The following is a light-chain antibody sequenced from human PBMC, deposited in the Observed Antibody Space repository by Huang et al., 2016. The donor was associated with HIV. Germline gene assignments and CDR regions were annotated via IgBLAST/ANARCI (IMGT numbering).Light chain of an antibody. J-gene: IGKJ2*02. CDR3: MQSTHLRT. CDR1: QSLLHSDGKTY. CDR2: DVS. V-gene: IGKV2-29*02. Sequence: IVMTQTPLSLSVTPGQPATISCKSNQSLLHSDGKTYLYWYLQRPGQSPQLLIYDVSSRFSGVPDRFRGRGSGTDFTLKISRVEAGDVGIYYCMQSTHLRTFGQGTKLEIK.